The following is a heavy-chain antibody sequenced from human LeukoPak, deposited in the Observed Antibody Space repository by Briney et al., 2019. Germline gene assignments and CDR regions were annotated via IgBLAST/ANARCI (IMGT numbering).Heavy chain of an antibody. CDR3: AREYDSSGLKAFDI. V-gene: IGHV1-2*02. J-gene: IGHJ3*02. Sequence: ASLKVSCKASGYTFTGYYMHWVRQAPGQGLEWMGWIHPNSGGTGYAQKFQGRVTITRDTSITTAYMELSGLRSDDTALYYCAREYDSSGLKAFDIWGQGTVVTVSS. CDR1: GYTFTGYY. CDR2: IHPNSGGT. D-gene: IGHD3-22*01.